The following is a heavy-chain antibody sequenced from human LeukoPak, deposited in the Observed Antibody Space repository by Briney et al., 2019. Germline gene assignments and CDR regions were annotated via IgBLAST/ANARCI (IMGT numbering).Heavy chain of an antibody. CDR1: GFTFSRFA. Sequence: PGGSRRLSCSASGFTFSRFAMTWARQVPGRGLEWVSTISGNGHQTYYADSVKGRFSVSRDNSKNILYLQMDSLRADDSALYYCAKDANYYDSSGYFIPFDYWGQGTLVTVSS. J-gene: IGHJ4*02. V-gene: IGHV3-23*01. D-gene: IGHD3-22*01. CDR3: AKDANYYDSSGYFIPFDY. CDR2: ISGNGHQT.